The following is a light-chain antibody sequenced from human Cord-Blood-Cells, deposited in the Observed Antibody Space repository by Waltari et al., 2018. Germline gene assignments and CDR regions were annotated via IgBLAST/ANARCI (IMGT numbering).Light chain of an antibody. Sequence: IQMTQSPSSLSASVGDRVNITCRASQGISKYLAWYQQKPGKVPKLLIYAASTLQSSVPSLFSGSGSGTDFTLTISSLQPEDVATYYCQNYNSAPLTFGGGTKVEIK. V-gene: IGKV1-27*01. CDR3: QNYNSAPLT. CDR2: AAS. CDR1: QGISKY. J-gene: IGKJ4*01.